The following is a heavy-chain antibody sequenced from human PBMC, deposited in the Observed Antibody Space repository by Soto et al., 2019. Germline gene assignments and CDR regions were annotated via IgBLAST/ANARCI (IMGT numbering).Heavy chain of an antibody. J-gene: IGHJ4*02. CDR2: IGGSGGST. V-gene: IGHV3-23*01. Sequence: RHSYTASGFNLSRYAMSWVRQAPGKGLEWVAAIGGSGGSTYYADSVKGRITISRDNSNNTLYLQMNSLRAEDTAVYYCAKDRYNDSSGYRFFDYWGQRTMVTVSS. CDR3: AKDRYNDSSGYRFFDY. CDR1: GFNLSRYA. D-gene: IGHD3-22*01.